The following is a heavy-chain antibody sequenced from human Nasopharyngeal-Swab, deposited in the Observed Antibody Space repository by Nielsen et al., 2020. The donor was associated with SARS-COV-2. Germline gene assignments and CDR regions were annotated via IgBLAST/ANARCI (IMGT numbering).Heavy chain of an antibody. V-gene: IGHV3-23*01. CDR2: ISGSGGST. D-gene: IGHD6-13*01. CDR1: GFTFSDYY. CDR3: AKEYSSSWYRTWFDP. Sequence: GGSLRLSCAASGFTFSDYYMSWIRQAPGKRLQWVSAISGSGGSTYYADSVKGRFTISRDNSKNTLYLQMNSLRAEDTAVYYCAKEYSSSWYRTWFDPWGQGTLVTVSS. J-gene: IGHJ5*02.